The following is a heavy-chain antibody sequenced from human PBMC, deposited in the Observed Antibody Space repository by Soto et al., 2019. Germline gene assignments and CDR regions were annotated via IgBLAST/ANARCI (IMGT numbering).Heavy chain of an antibody. D-gene: IGHD3-10*01. Sequence: GGSLRLSCAASGFTFSSYGMHWVRQAPGKGLEWVAVIWYDGSNKYYADSGKGRFTISRDNSKNTLYLQMNSLRAEDTAVYYCARDQFDPLYGSGSNGVDPWGQGTLVTVSS. CDR3: ARDQFDPLYGSGSNGVDP. CDR1: GFTFSSYG. J-gene: IGHJ5*02. CDR2: IWYDGSNK. V-gene: IGHV3-33*01.